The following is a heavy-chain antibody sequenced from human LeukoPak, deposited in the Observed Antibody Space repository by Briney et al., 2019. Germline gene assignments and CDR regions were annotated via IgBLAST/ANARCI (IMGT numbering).Heavy chain of an antibody. CDR3: TASSSWYLDYFDY. Sequence: KPGRSLRLSCTASGFTFGDYAMSWFRQAPGKGLEWVGFIRSKAYGGTTEYAASVKGRFTISRDDSKSIAYLQMNSLKTEDTAVYYCTASSSWYLDYFDYWRQGTLVTVSS. V-gene: IGHV3-49*05. CDR2: IRSKAYGGTT. CDR1: GFTFGDYA. J-gene: IGHJ4*02. D-gene: IGHD6-13*01.